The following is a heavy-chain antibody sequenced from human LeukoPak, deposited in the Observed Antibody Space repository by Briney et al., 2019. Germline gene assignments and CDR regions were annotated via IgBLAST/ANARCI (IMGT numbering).Heavy chain of an antibody. V-gene: IGHV7-4-1*02. D-gene: IGHD3-22*01. J-gene: IGHJ4*02. Sequence: ASVKVSCKASGYTFTSYAMNWVRQAPGQGPEWMGWINTNTGNPTYAQGFTGRFVFSLDTSVSTAYLQISSLKAEDTAVYYCARSYYFDSSAYYLFDYWGQGTLVTVSS. CDR1: GYTFTSYA. CDR2: INTNTGNP. CDR3: ARSYYFDSSAYYLFDY.